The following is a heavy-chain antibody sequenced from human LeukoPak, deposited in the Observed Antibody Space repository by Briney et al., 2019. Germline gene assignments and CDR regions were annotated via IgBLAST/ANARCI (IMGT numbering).Heavy chain of an antibody. J-gene: IGHJ4*02. CDR2: IYSGDST. V-gene: IGHV3-53*01. CDR3: ASGYSYDYDAFF. D-gene: IGHD5-18*01. Sequence: GGSLRLSCAASGFSVSSNYMSWVRQAPGKGLEWVSVIYSGDSTYYADSVKGRFTISRDNSKNTLYLQMNSLRAEDTAVYYCASGYSYDYDAFFWGQGTLVTVSS. CDR1: GFSVSSNY.